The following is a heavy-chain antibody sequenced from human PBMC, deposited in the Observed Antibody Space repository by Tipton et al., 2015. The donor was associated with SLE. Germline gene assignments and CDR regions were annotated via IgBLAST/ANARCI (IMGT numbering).Heavy chain of an antibody. V-gene: IGHV4-34*01. J-gene: IGHJ2*01. CDR3: AGDSRNTWYFL. Sequence: TLSLTCAVYGGSFSGYYWTWVRQSPGKGLEWIGEINHAAVTDYNPSLKSRVKILVDTAKEQFSLKLSSVTAADTAVYYCAGDSRNTWYFLWGRGTLVTVSS. CDR1: GGSFSGYY. CDR2: INHAAVT. D-gene: IGHD6-13*01.